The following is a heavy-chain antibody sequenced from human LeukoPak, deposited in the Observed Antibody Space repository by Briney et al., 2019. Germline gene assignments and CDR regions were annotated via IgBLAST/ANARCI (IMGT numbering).Heavy chain of an antibody. Sequence: GGSLRLSCAASGFTFSSYGMHWVRQAPGKGLEWVAFIRYDGSNKYYADSVKGRFTISRDNSKNTLYLQMNSLRAEDTAVYYCAKDYAGLTGYYADYWGQGTLVTVSS. V-gene: IGHV3-30*02. D-gene: IGHD3-9*01. J-gene: IGHJ4*02. CDR2: IRYDGSNK. CDR3: AKDYAGLTGYYADY. CDR1: GFTFSSYG.